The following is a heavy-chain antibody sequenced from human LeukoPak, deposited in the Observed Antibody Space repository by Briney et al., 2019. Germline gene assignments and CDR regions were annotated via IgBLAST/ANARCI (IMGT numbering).Heavy chain of an antibody. CDR1: GFTFSDYY. CDR3: AREANYGDYDDY. Sequence: GGSLRLSCAASGFTFSDYYMSWIRQAPGKWLEWVSYISSSGSTIYYADSVKGRFTISRDNAKNSLYLQMNSLRAEDTAVYYCAREANYGDYDDYWGQGTLVTVSS. D-gene: IGHD4-17*01. V-gene: IGHV3-11*01. CDR2: ISSSGSTI. J-gene: IGHJ4*02.